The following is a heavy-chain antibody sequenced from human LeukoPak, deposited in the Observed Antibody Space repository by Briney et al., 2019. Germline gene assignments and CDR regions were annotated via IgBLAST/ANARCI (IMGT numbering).Heavy chain of an antibody. V-gene: IGHV1-46*01. CDR3: ASDSAAAGHYYYYYMDV. Sequence: WASVKVSCKASGYTFTSYYMHWVRQAPGQGLEWMGIINPSGGSTSYAQKFQGRVTMTRDMSTSTAYMELSSLRSEDTAVYYCASDSAAAGHYYYYYMDVWGKGTTVTVSS. D-gene: IGHD6-13*01. J-gene: IGHJ6*03. CDR1: GYTFTSYY. CDR2: INPSGGST.